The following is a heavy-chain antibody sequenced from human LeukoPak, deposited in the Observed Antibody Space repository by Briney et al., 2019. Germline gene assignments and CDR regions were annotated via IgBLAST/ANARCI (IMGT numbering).Heavy chain of an antibody. CDR3: ARGYSSGVIDY. D-gene: IGHD6-19*01. CDR1: GGSMSPYH. Sequence: PSETLSLTCTVSGGSMSPYHWGWIRQPPGKGLEWTGYIYYSGSTNYNPSLNSRVTISVDTSKNQFSLKLSSVTAADTAVYYCARGYSSGVIDYWGQGTLVTVSS. J-gene: IGHJ4*02. V-gene: IGHV4-59*12. CDR2: IYYSGST.